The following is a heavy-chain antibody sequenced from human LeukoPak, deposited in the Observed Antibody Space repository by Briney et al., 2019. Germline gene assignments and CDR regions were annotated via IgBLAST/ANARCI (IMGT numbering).Heavy chain of an antibody. D-gene: IGHD3-22*01. V-gene: IGHV4-39*01. CDR2: IYYSGST. J-gene: IGHJ4*02. CDR3: ARHYYDRSGYYSTPHYFDY. Sequence: PSETLSLTCTVSGGSISSNSYYWGWIRQPPGKGLEWIGSIYYSGSTYYNPSLKSRVTVSVDTAKSQFSLKVSSVTAADTAVYYCARHYYDRSGYYSTPHYFDYWGQGTLVTASS. CDR1: GGSISSNSYY.